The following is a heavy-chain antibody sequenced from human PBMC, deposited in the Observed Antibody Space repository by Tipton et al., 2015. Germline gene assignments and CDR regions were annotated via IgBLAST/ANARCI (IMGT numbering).Heavy chain of an antibody. Sequence: SLRLSCATSGFTFSSYAMNWVRQAPGKGLEWVSTISGSGGSTYYADSVKGRFTVSRDNSKNTLYLQMNGLGAEDTAVYYCARAVVVAGVHWSFDLWGRGTLVTVSS. CDR2: ISGSGGST. CDR3: ARAVVVAGVHWSFDL. CDR1: GFTFSSYA. V-gene: IGHV3-23*01. J-gene: IGHJ2*01. D-gene: IGHD2-15*01.